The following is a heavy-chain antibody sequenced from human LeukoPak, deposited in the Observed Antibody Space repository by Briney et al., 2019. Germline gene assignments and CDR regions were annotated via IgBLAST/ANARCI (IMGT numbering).Heavy chain of an antibody. D-gene: IGHD6-19*01. Sequence: SETLSLTCTVSGGSISSFYWSWIRQPPGKGLEWIGYIYYSGSTNYNPSLKSRVTISVDTSRNHFSLRLSSVTAADTAVCYCARGGWSLDYWGQGTLVTVSS. J-gene: IGHJ4*02. CDR3: ARGGWSLDY. CDR1: GGSISSFY. V-gene: IGHV4-59*01. CDR2: IYYSGST.